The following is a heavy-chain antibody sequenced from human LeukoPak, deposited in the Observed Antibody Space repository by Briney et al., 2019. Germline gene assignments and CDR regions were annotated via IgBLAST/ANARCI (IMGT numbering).Heavy chain of an antibody. D-gene: IGHD1-26*01. V-gene: IGHV3-23*01. Sequence: GGSLRLSCAASGFTFSSYAMSWVRQAPGKGLDWVSAISGSGGNTYYADSVKGRFTISRGNSKNTLYLQMNSLRAEDTARYFCAKESLSPATDGFDYWGQGALVTVSS. CDR2: ISGSGGNT. CDR3: AKESLSPATDGFDY. CDR1: GFTFSSYA. J-gene: IGHJ4*02.